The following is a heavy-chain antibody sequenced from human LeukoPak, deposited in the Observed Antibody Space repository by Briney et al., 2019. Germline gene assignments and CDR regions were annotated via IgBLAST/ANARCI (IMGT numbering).Heavy chain of an antibody. Sequence: PGESLRLSCAASGFIFSSYWMHWVRQAPGKGLVWVSRIGPDGTGITYADSVKGRFTISRDIAKNTVYLQMNSLRAEDAALYYCTRVQAGRSGLMDVWGRGTTVTVSS. J-gene: IGHJ6*02. V-gene: IGHV3-74*01. CDR2: IGPDGTGI. CDR3: TRVQAGRSGLMDV. CDR1: GFIFSSYW. D-gene: IGHD2-8*02.